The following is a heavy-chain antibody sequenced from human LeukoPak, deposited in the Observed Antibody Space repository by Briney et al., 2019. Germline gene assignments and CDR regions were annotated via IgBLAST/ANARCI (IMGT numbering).Heavy chain of an antibody. CDR1: GDSVSTNSAA. D-gene: IGHD6-13*01. CDR2: TYYSSRWYN. J-gene: IGHJ4*02. V-gene: IGHV6-1*01. Sequence: SQTLSLTCAISGDSVSTNSAAWNWIRQSPSRGLEWLGRTYYSSRWYNDYAVSVKSRITINPDTSKNQFSLQLNSVTPEDTAVYYCARGVLDVLPGEYSSSWYGSLFDYWGQGTLVTVSS. CDR3: ARGVLDVLPGEYSSSWYGSLFDY.